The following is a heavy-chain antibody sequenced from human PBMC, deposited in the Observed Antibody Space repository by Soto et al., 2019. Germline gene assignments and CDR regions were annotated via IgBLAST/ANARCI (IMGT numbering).Heavy chain of an antibody. J-gene: IGHJ5*02. CDR2: IYHSGST. CDR1: GGSISSGGYS. D-gene: IGHD7-27*01. CDR3: ARVPGP. Sequence: SETLSLTCAVSGGSISSGGYSWSWIRQPPGKGLEWIGYIYHSGSTYYNPSLKSRVTISDRSKNQFSLKLSSVTAADTAVYYCARVPGPWGQGTLVTSPQ. V-gene: IGHV4-30-2*01.